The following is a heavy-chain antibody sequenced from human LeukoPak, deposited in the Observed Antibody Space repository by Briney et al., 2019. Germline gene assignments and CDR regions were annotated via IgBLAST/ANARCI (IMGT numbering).Heavy chain of an antibody. D-gene: IGHD3-16*02. CDR1: GGTFSSYA. CDR2: IIPIFGTA. CDR3: ALWRYDYVWGSYPQGDY. Sequence: SVKVSCKASGGTFSSYAISWVRQAPGQGLEWMGRIIPIFGTANYAQKFQGRVTITTDESTSTAYMELSSLRSEDTAVYYCALWRYDYVWGSYPQGDYWGQGTLVTVSS. J-gene: IGHJ4*02. V-gene: IGHV1-69*05.